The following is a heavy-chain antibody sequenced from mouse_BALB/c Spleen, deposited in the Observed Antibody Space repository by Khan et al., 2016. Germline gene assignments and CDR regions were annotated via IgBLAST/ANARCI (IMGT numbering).Heavy chain of an antibody. Sequence: QVQLQQSGAELARPGASVKMSCKASGYTFTIYTMHWVKQRPGQGLEWIGYINPSSGYTNYNQKFKDKATLTADKSSSQAYMQLSSLTSEDAAVYYCARSMRMGCNYLFDYWGQGTPLTVSS. CDR1: GYTFTIYT. CDR3: ARSMRMGCNYLFDY. CDR2: INPSSGYT. D-gene: IGHD2-1*01. J-gene: IGHJ2*01. V-gene: IGHV1-4*01.